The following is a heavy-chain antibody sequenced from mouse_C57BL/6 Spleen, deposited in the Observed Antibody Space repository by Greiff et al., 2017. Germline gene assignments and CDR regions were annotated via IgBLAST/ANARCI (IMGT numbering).Heavy chain of an antibody. V-gene: IGHV5-15*01. J-gene: IGHJ4*01. CDR1: GFTFSDYG. D-gene: IGHD1-1*01. CDR2: ISNLAYSI. Sequence: EVKLQESGGGLVQPGGSLKLSCAASGFTFSDYGMAWVRQAPRKGPEWVAFISNLAYSIYYADTVTGRFTISRENAKNTLYLEMSSLRSEDTAMYYCARGSSNYAMDYWGQGTSVTVSS. CDR3: ARGSSNYAMDY.